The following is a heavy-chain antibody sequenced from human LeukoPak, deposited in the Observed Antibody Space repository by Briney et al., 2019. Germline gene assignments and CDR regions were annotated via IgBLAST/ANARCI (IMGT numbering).Heavy chain of an antibody. D-gene: IGHD3-10*01. J-gene: IGHJ6*02. Sequence: GGSLRLSFAAPRFPLSSYGVDSGRRAPGRGQGWEAAILYDGNHKYYADSVKGRFTISRDNSKNTLYLQMNSLGAEDTAVYYCASQYYYGSGSWRIFNYYYGMDVWGQGTTVTVSS. CDR3: ASQYYYGSGSWRIFNYYYGMDV. CDR2: ILYDGNHK. CDR1: RFPLSSYG. V-gene: IGHV3-30-3*01.